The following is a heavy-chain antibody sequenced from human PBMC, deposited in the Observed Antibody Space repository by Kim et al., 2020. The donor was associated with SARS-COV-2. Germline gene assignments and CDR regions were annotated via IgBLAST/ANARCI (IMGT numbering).Heavy chain of an antibody. V-gene: IGHV4-61*01. CDR3: ARDDSSGYYYDY. Sequence: SETLSLTCTVSGGSVSSGSYYWSWIRQPPGKGLEWIGYIYYSGSTNYNPSLKSRVTISVDTSKNQFSLKLSSVTAADTAVYYCARDDSSGYYYDYWGQGT. CDR1: GGSVSSGSYY. CDR2: IYYSGST. J-gene: IGHJ4*02. D-gene: IGHD3-22*01.